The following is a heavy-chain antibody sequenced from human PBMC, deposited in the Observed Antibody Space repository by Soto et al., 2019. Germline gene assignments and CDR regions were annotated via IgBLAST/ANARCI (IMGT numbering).Heavy chain of an antibody. J-gene: IGHJ6*04. V-gene: IGHV1-18*01. Sequence: QFQLVQSGAEVKKPGASVKVSCKASGYTFTRSGISWVRQAPGQGPEWMGGISSYIGDTNYAQTFQGRVTMTTDKSTSTAYMELRSLRSDDTAVYYCAREGVAADYYYGMDVWGKVTPVTVSS. D-gene: IGHD5-12*01. CDR2: ISSYIGDT. CDR1: GYTFTRSG. CDR3: AREGVAADYYYGMDV.